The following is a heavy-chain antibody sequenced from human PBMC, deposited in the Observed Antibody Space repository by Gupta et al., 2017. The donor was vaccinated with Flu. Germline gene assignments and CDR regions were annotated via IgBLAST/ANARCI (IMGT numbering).Heavy chain of an antibody. CDR2: INSDGSGT. J-gene: IGHJ4*02. Sequence: EVQLVESGGGLVQPGGSLRLSCAASGFTFSIYWTPWFRQAPGKGLVWVSRINSDGSGTSYADSVKGRFTISRDNAKNTLYLQMNSLRAEDTAEYYCARGVRPGETPGRFDDWGQGTLVTVSS. V-gene: IGHV3-74*01. CDR3: ARGVRPGETPGRFDD. CDR1: GFTFSIYW. D-gene: IGHD2-21*01.